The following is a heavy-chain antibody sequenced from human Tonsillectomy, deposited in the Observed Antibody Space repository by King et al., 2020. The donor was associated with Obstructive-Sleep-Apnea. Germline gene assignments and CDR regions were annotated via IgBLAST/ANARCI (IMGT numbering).Heavy chain of an antibody. Sequence: LQLQESGPGLVKPSETLSLTCTVSGGSVSSGSYYWSWIRQPPGKGLEWIGYIYYSGSTTYNPSLKIRVTISVDTSKNQFSLKLSSVTAADTAVYYCARDRGYYYDSSDVFDYWGQGTLVTVSS. CDR3: ARDRGYYYDSSDVFDY. J-gene: IGHJ4*02. V-gene: IGHV4-61*01. CDR1: GGSVSSGSYY. CDR2: IYYSGST. D-gene: IGHD3-22*01.